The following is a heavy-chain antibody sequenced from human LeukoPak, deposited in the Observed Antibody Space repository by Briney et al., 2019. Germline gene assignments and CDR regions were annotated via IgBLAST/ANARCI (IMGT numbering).Heavy chain of an antibody. CDR2: IYHSGST. J-gene: IGHJ4*02. D-gene: IGHD5-24*01. CDR1: GGSISSSNW. CDR3: ARVVVRDANNYKDY. Sequence: SETLSLTCAVSGGSISSSNWWSWVRQPPGKGLEWIGEIYHSGSTNYNPSLKSRVTISVDKSKNQFSLKLSSVTAADTAMYYCARVVVRDANNYKDYWGQGTLVTVSS. V-gene: IGHV4-4*02.